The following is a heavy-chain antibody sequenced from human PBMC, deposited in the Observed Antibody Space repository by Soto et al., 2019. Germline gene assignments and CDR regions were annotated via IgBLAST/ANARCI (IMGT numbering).Heavy chain of an antibody. CDR3: AKDFWDIAVVVAATNFEY. Sequence: GGSLRLSCAASGFTFSSYAMSWVRQAPGKGLEWVSAISGSGGSTYYADPVKGRFTISRDNSKNTLYLQMNSLRAEDTAVYYWAKDFWDIAVVVAATNFEYWGQGTLVTVSS. J-gene: IGHJ4*02. D-gene: IGHD2-15*01. CDR2: ISGSGGST. V-gene: IGHV3-23*01. CDR1: GFTFSSYA.